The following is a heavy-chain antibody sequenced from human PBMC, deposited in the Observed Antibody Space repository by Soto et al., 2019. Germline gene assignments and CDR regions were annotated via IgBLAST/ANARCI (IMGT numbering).Heavy chain of an antibody. CDR1: EFSISPYW. Sequence: GALRVSCVASEFSISPYWMSCSRQAPGKGLEWVANIKEDGSAARYVDSARDRFLISRDNTKNSLYLQMTNLRAEDTAIYYCVSDGDVCSGSDCFRHLKHWGRGTRVTVYS. CDR2: IKEDGSAA. D-gene: IGHD5-12*01. CDR3: VSDGDVCSGSDCFRHLKH. J-gene: IGHJ1*01. V-gene: IGHV3-7*03.